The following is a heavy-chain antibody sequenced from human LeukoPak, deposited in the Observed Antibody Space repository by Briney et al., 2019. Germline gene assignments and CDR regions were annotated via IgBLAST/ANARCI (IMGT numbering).Heavy chain of an antibody. CDR2: ISGGGGST. CDR1: GFTFSSYA. Sequence: GGSLRLSCAASGFTFSSYAMSWVRQAPGKGLEWVSAISGGGGSTYYADSVKGRFTISRDNSKNTLYLQVNSLRAEDTAVYYCAKGGKWDVTPFDYWGQGTLVTVSS. J-gene: IGHJ4*02. V-gene: IGHV3-23*01. D-gene: IGHD1-26*01. CDR3: AKGGKWDVTPFDY.